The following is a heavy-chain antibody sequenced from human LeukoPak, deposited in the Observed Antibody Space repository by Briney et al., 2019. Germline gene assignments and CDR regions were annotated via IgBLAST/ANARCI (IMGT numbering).Heavy chain of an antibody. V-gene: IGHV3-7*01. CDR2: IKQDGSEK. J-gene: IGHJ3*02. D-gene: IGHD2-15*01. CDR3: ARHRSGGSQDDAFDI. CDR1: GFTFSSYW. Sequence: GGSLRLSCAASGFTFSSYWMCWVRQAPGKGLEWVADIKQDGSEKYYVDSVKGRFTISRQNAKKSVFLQMNSLRAEDTAVHYCARHRSGGSQDDAFDIWGQGTMVTVSS.